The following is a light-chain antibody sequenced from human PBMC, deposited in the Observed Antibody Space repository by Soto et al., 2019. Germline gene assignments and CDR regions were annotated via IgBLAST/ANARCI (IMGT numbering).Light chain of an antibody. J-gene: IGKJ2*01. V-gene: IGKV3-20*01. Sequence: EIVLTQSPGTLSLSPGERATLSCRASQSVSSSYFAWYQQKPGQPPRLLIYGASSRASGIPDRFTGSGSVTDFNLTISRLEPEDFAVYYCQQYVSSPLYTFGQGTKLEIK. CDR3: QQYVSSPLYT. CDR1: QSVSSSY. CDR2: GAS.